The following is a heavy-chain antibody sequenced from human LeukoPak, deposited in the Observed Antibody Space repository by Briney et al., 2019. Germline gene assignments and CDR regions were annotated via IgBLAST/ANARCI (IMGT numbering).Heavy chain of an antibody. D-gene: IGHD2-15*01. J-gene: IGHJ5*02. CDR2: IYYGGST. V-gene: IGHV4-39*01. Sequence: TSETLSLTCTVSGGSISSSSYYWGWIRQPPGKGLEWIGSIYYGGSTYYNPSLKSRVTISVDTSKNQFSLKLSSVTAADTAVYYCARRGRYCSGGSCHNWFDPWGQGTLVTVSS. CDR1: GGSISSSSYY. CDR3: ARRGRYCSGGSCHNWFDP.